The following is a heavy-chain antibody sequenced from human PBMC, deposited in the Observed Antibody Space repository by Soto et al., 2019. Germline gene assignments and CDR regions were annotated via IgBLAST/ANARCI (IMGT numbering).Heavy chain of an antibody. Sequence: GGSLRLSCAASGFTFSSYSMNWVRQAPGKGLEWVSYISSSSSTKYYADSVKGRFTISRDNSKNTLYLQMNSLRAEDTAVYYCAKDPDYYDSSGNWGQGTLVTVSS. D-gene: IGHD3-22*01. CDR2: ISSSSSTK. CDR1: GFTFSSYS. CDR3: AKDPDYYDSSGN. V-gene: IGHV3-48*01. J-gene: IGHJ4*02.